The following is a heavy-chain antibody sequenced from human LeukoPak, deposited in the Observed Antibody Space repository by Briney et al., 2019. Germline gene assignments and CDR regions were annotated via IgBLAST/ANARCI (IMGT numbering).Heavy chain of an antibody. J-gene: IGHJ6*02. CDR1: GFTFSNAW. V-gene: IGHV3-15*07. CDR3: TRGDYDFWSGYPTPNYYYYYGMDV. Sequence: GGSLRLSCAASGFTFSNAWMNWVRQAPGKGLEWVGRIKSKTDGGTTDYAAPVKGRFTISRDDSKSIAYLQMNSLKTEDTAVYYCTRGDYDFWSGYPTPNYYYYYGMDVWGQGTTVTVSS. CDR2: IKSKTDGGTT. D-gene: IGHD3-3*01.